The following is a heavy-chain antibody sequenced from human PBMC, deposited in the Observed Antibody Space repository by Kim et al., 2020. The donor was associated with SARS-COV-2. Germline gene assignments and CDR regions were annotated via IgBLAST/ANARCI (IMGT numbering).Heavy chain of an antibody. J-gene: IGHJ5*02. CDR1: GFTVSSNY. Sequence: GGSLRLSCAASGFTVSSNYMSWVRQAPGKGLEWVSVIYSGGSTYYADSVKGRFTISRDNSKNTLYLQMNSLRAEDTAVYYCARYYLGFGFDPWGQGTLVTVSS. CDR3: ARYYLGFGFDP. V-gene: IGHV3-53*01. D-gene: IGHD1-26*01. CDR2: IYSGGST.